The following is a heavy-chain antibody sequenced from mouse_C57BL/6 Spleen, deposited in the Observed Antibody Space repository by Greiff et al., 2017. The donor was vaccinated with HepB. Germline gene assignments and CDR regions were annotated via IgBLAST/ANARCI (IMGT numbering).Heavy chain of an antibody. CDR3: ARRYYYGSFDY. J-gene: IGHJ2*01. CDR2: IYPGDGDT. CDR1: GYAFSSSW. Sequence: QVQLKESGPELVKPGASVKISCKASGYAFSSSWMNWVKQRPGKGLEWIGRIYPGDGDTNYNGKFKGKATLTADKSSSTAYMQLSSLTSEDSAVYFCARRYYYGSFDYWGQGTTLTVSS. D-gene: IGHD1-1*01. V-gene: IGHV1-82*01.